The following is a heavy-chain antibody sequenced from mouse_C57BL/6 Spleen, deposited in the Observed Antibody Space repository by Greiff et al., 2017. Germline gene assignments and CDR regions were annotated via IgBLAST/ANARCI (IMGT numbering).Heavy chain of an antibody. D-gene: IGHD1-1*01. CDR3: ARDGSIPFFDY. Sequence: QVQLKQPGAELVRPGSSVKLSCKASGYTFTSYWMHWVKQRPIQGLEWIGNIDPSDSETHYNQKFKDKATLTVDKSSSTAYMQLSSLTSEDSAVYYCARDGSIPFFDYWGQGTTLTVSS. V-gene: IGHV1-52*01. CDR1: GYTFTSYW. CDR2: IDPSDSET. J-gene: IGHJ2*01.